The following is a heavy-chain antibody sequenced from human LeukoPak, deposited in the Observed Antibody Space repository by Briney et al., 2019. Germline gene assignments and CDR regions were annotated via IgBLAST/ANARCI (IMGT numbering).Heavy chain of an antibody. CDR3: AKSLVARSVAGY. Sequence: GGSLRLSCAASGFTFSNYAMNWVRQAPGKGLEWVSGITDSGGRAYYADSVKGRFTVSRDNSENTLYLQMKTLRAEDTAIYFCAKSLVARSVAGYWGQGTLVTVSS. V-gene: IGHV3-23*01. CDR2: ITDSGGRA. D-gene: IGHD2-15*01. J-gene: IGHJ1*01. CDR1: GFTFSNYA.